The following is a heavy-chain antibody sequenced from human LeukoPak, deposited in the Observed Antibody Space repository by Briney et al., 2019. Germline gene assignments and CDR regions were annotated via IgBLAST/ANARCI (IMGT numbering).Heavy chain of an antibody. Sequence: SETLSLTCTVSGGSISSYYWSWIRQPPGKGLEWIGYIYYSGSTNYNPSLKSRVTISVDTSKNQFSLKLSSVTAADTAVYYCARGVPGYDYYYYGMDVWGQGTTVTVSS. J-gene: IGHJ6*02. CDR1: GGSISSYY. CDR2: IYYSGST. V-gene: IGHV4-59*01. D-gene: IGHD5-18*01. CDR3: ARGVPGYDYYYYGMDV.